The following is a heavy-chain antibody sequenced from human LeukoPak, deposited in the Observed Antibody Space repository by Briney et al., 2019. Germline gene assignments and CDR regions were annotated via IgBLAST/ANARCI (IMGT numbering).Heavy chain of an antibody. J-gene: IGHJ4*02. CDR2: ITSGHST. V-gene: IGHV3-23*01. D-gene: IGHD2-2*01. CDR3: ARDYPECTGTTCSGEAFFDY. CDR1: RFTFSNYA. Sequence: GGSLRLSCAASRFTFSNYAMSWVRQAAGKGLEWVSGITSGHSTFYADSVKGRFTISRDNSKNTVYLQMNSLRAEDTAVYYCARDYPECTGTTCSGEAFFDYWGQGTLVTVSS.